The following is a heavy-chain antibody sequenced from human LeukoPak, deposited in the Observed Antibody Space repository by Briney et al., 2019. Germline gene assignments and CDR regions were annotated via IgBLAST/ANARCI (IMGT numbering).Heavy chain of an antibody. CDR1: GYSISSGYY. D-gene: IGHD4-17*01. CDR3: ARGGGSTVTTWRDYYYYYMDV. Sequence: PSETLSLTCTVSGYSISSGYYWGWIRQPPGKGLEWIGSIYHSGSTYYNPSLKSRVTISVDTSKNQFSLKLSSVTAADTAVYYCARGGGSTVTTWRDYYYYYMDVWGKGTTVTVSS. CDR2: IYHSGST. J-gene: IGHJ6*03. V-gene: IGHV4-38-2*02.